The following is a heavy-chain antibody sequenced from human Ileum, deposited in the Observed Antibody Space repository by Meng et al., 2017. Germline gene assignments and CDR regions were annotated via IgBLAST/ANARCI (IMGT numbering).Heavy chain of an antibody. J-gene: IGHJ4*02. D-gene: IGHD3-10*01. CDR3: GRGHFGLYY. CDR2: ISHTGDTI. Sequence: QVQLVGSGGTLVKAGGVLRLSCAASGPTCRDHYMTWIRQAPGKGLEWVSYISHTGDTIYYSDSVRGRFTVSRDNANNLLFLQMNSLRAEDTALYYRGRGHFGLYYWGPGTLVTVSS. CDR1: GPTCRDHY. V-gene: IGHV3-11*01.